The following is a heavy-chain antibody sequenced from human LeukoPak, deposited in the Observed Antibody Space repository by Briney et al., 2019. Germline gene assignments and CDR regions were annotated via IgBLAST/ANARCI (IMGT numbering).Heavy chain of an antibody. CDR2: IYYSGGT. Sequence: SETLSLTCTVSGGSISSYYWSWIRQPPGKGLEWIGYIYYSGGTNYNPSLKSRVTISVDTSKNQFSLKLSSVTAADTAVYYCARHGVYYLDSSGTYYFDSWGQGTLVTVSS. CDR1: GGSISSYY. CDR3: ARHGVYYLDSSGTYYFDS. D-gene: IGHD3-22*01. J-gene: IGHJ4*02. V-gene: IGHV4-59*08.